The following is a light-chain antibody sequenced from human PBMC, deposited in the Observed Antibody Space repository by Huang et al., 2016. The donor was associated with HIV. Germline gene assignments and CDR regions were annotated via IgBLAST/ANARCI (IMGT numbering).Light chain of an antibody. V-gene: IGKV1-5*03. CDR2: KAS. J-gene: IGKJ4*01. CDR1: QSISTW. Sequence: DVQMTQSPSTLSASVGDRVTITCRASQSISTWLAWYQQKAGKAPNYLIYKASTLQSGAPTRISGSGSRTEFTLTISSLQRDDFATYYYQQYYNYPLTFGGGTKVEV. CDR3: QQYYNYPLT.